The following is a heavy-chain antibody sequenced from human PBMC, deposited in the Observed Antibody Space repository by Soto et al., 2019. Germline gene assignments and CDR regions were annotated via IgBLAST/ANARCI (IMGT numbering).Heavy chain of an antibody. CDR2: IYYSGST. J-gene: IGHJ4*02. D-gene: IGHD3-22*01. CDR1: GGSISSYY. CDR3: ARVIGYYDSSGFYPYSDY. Sequence: SETRSLTCTVSGGSISSYYWSWIRQPPGKGLEWIGYIYYSGSTNYNPSLKSRVTISVDTSKNQFSLKLSSVTAADTAVYYCARVIGYYDSSGFYPYSDYWGQGTLVTVSS. V-gene: IGHV4-59*01.